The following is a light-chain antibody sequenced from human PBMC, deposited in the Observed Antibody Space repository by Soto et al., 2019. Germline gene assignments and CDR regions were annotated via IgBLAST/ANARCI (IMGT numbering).Light chain of an antibody. CDR2: GAS. CDR3: QQHNNWPPYT. J-gene: IGKJ2*01. V-gene: IGKV3-15*01. Sequence: EIVMTQSPATLSVSPGERATLSCRASQSVSSNLAWYQQKPGQAPRLLIYGASTRATGIPARFSGSGSGTEFTLTISSLHSADFAVYYCQQHNNWPPYTFGQGTKLEIK. CDR1: QSVSSN.